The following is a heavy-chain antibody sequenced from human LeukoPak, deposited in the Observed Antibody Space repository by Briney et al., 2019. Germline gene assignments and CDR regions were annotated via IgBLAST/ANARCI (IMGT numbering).Heavy chain of an antibody. CDR3: AKDRSEPDFGTLYGMDV. V-gene: IGHV3-48*04. J-gene: IGHJ6*02. CDR2: ISSSSSTI. CDR1: GFTFSSYS. D-gene: IGHD4/OR15-4a*01. Sequence: GGSLRLSCAASGFTFSSYSMNWVRQAPGKGLEWVSYISSSSSTIYYADSVKGRFTISRDNAKNSLYLQMNSLRAEDTAVYYCAKDRSEPDFGTLYGMDVWGQGTTVTVSS.